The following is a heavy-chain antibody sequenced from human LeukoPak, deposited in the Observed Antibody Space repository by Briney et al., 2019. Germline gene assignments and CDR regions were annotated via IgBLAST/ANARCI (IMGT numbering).Heavy chain of an antibody. D-gene: IGHD1-26*01. CDR1: GGSFSGYY. J-gene: IGHJ4*02. CDR2: INHSRST. Sequence: SETLSLTCAVYGGSFSGYYWSWIRQPPGKGLEWIGEINHSRSTNYNPSLKSRVTISLDTSTNQFSLKLSSVTAADTAVYYCASGQRRGSGATTLRLDYWGQGTLVTVSS. CDR3: ASGQRRGSGATTLRLDY. V-gene: IGHV4-34*01.